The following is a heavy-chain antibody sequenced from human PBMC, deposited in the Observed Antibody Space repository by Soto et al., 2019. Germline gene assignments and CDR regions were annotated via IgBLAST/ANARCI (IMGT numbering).Heavy chain of an antibody. J-gene: IGHJ3*02. Sequence: QVQLQESGPGLVKPSETLSLTCTVSGGSISHYNWSWIRQPPGKGLEWIGYIYYNGGTRYNPSLKSRFTISVDTSKNQFSLKLSSVTAADTAVYYCARSGSITYDDAFDIWGQGTMVTVSS. CDR1: GGSISHYN. D-gene: IGHD3-10*01. CDR2: IYYNGGT. CDR3: ARSGSITYDDAFDI. V-gene: IGHV4-59*01.